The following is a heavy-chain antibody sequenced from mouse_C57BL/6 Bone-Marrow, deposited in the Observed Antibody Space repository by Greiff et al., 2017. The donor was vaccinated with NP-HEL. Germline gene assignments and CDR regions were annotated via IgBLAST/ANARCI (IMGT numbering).Heavy chain of an antibody. Sequence: EVKLVESGGGLVQPGRSLRLSCAASGFTFSDFYMEWVRQAPGKGLEWIAASRNKANDHTTEYSASVKGRFIVSRDTSQCILYLQMNALRAEDTAICYYARDAFYYSNLDAMDYWGQGTSVTVSS. CDR2: SRNKANDHTT. V-gene: IGHV7-1*01. CDR3: ARDAFYYSNLDAMDY. J-gene: IGHJ4*01. D-gene: IGHD2-5*01. CDR1: GFTFSDFY.